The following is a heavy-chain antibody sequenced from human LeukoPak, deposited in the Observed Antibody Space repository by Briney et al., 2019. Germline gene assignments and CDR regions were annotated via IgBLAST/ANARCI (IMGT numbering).Heavy chain of an antibody. J-gene: IGHJ4*02. D-gene: IGHD3-22*01. CDR2: ISGSGSTI. CDR1: GFTFSDYY. CDR3: ATDHYYDTNGCEH. V-gene: IGHV3-11*01. Sequence: GGPLRLSCAASGFTFSDYYMSWIRQAPGKGLEWISYISGSGSTIYYADSVKGRFTISRDNAENSLFLQMNSLRAEDTAVYYCATDHYYDTNGCEHWGQGTLVTVSS.